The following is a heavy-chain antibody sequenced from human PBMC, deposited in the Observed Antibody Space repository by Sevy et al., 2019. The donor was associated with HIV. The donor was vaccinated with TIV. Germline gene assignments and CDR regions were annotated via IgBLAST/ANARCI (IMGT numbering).Heavy chain of an antibody. CDR2: ISGDGVYV. CDR3: VAVYCTGGRCYWFDH. V-gene: IGHV3-21*01. CDR1: GFTFSNYN. J-gene: IGHJ5*02. D-gene: IGHD2-15*01. Sequence: GGSLRLSCAASGFTFSNYNMNWVRLAPGKGLDWVSSISGDGVYVHYADSVKGRFTISRDNAKNSLYLQMNSLRVEDTAVYYCVAVYCTGGRCYWFDHWGQGTLVTVSS.